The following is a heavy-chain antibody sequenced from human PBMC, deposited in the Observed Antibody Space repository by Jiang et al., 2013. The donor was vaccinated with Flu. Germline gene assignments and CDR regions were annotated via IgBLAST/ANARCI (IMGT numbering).Heavy chain of an antibody. V-gene: IGHV5-51*01. CDR2: GDSDT. D-gene: IGHD6-13*01. Sequence: GDSDTRYSPSFQGQVTISVDKSISTAYLQWSSLKASDTAMYYCARHRTTAAAVEGWGQGTLVTVSS. CDR3: ARHRTTAAAVEG. J-gene: IGHJ4*02.